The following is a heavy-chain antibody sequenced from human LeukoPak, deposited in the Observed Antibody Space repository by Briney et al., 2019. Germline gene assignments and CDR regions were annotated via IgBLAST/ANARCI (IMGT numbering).Heavy chain of an antibody. CDR3: AKDQEWLASRGGAFDI. CDR1: GFTFSSYG. Sequence: GGSLRLSCAASGFTFSSYGMHWVRQAPGKGLEWVAVISYDGSNKYYADSVKGRFTISRDNSKNTLYPQMNSLRAEDTAVYYCAKDQEWLASRGGAFDIWGQGTMVTVSS. V-gene: IGHV3-30*18. J-gene: IGHJ3*02. CDR2: ISYDGSNK. D-gene: IGHD3-3*01.